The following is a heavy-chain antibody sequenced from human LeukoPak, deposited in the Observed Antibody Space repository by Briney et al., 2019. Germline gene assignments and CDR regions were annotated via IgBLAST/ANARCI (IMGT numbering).Heavy chain of an antibody. CDR1: GYTFTSYG. J-gene: IGHJ5*02. Sequence: ASVKVSCKASGYTFTSYGISWVRQAPGQGLEWMGWISAYNGNTNYAQKFQGRVTLTRDMSTSTDYLELSSLRSEDTAMYDCARDNSVRDEAWWFNPWGQGTLVTVSS. CDR3: ARDNSVRDEAWWFNP. V-gene: IGHV1-18*01. D-gene: IGHD5-24*01. CDR2: ISAYNGNT.